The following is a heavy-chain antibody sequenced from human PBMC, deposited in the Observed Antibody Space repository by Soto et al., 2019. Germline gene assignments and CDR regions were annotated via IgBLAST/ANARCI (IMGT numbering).Heavy chain of an antibody. J-gene: IGHJ4*02. Sequence: QVQLVQSGAEVKKPGSSVKLSCKASGYNFIAYYIYWVRQAPGQGPEWMGMINPRSGATNYAQKFQGRVTVTRDTSTSTAYLELSSLRSEAAAVYYCAKYCGGDCRHFDAWGQGTLVTVSS. V-gene: IGHV1-46*01. CDR1: GYNFIAYY. CDR3: AKYCGGDCRHFDA. CDR2: INPRSGAT. D-gene: IGHD2-21*02.